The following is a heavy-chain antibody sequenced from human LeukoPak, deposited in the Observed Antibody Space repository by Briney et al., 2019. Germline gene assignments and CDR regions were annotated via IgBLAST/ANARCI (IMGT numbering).Heavy chain of an antibody. D-gene: IGHD3-3*01. CDR2: ISGSGGST. CDR1: GFTFSSYA. CDR3: AKDDSPGKEWLEVIDY. V-gene: IGHV3-23*01. J-gene: IGHJ4*02. Sequence: GGSLRLSCAASGFTFSSYAMYWVRQAPGKGLEWVSGISGSGGSTYYADSVKGRFTISRDNSKNTLYLQMNSLRAEDTAVYYCAKDDSPGKEWLEVIDYWGQGTLVTVSS.